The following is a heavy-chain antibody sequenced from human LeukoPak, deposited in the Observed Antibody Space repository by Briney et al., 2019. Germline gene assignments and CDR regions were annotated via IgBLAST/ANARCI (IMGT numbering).Heavy chain of an antibody. CDR1: GFTFSSYE. CDR2: IKQDGSEK. D-gene: IGHD3-10*01. CDR3: ATERGMGSTHYYMGV. V-gene: IGHV3-7*01. Sequence: GGYLRLYCAASGFTFSSYEMNWVRQAPGKGLEWVANIKQDGSEKYYVDSVKGRFTISRDNAKNSLYLQMNSLRAEDTAVYYCATERGMGSTHYYMGVWGKGPTAIISS. J-gene: IGHJ6*03.